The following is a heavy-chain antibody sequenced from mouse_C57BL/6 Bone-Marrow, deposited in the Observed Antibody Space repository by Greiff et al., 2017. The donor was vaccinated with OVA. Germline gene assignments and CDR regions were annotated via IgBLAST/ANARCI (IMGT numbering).Heavy chain of an antibody. Sequence: VQRVESGAELARPGASVKLSCKASGYTFTSYGISWVKQRTGQGLEWIGEIYPRSGNTYYNEKFKGKATLTADKSSSTAYMELRSLTSEDSAVYFCARLSYGSSPWFAYWGQGTLVTVSA. CDR2: IYPRSGNT. V-gene: IGHV1-81*01. D-gene: IGHD1-1*01. CDR3: ARLSYGSSPWFAY. J-gene: IGHJ3*01. CDR1: GYTFTSYG.